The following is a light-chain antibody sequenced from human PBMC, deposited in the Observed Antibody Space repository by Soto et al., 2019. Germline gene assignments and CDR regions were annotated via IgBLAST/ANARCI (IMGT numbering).Light chain of an antibody. CDR1: QSLLHSNGYNY. Sequence: DIVMTQSPLSLPVTPGEPASISCRSSQSLLHSNGYNYLDWYLQKPGQSPQLLIYLGSNRASGVPDRFSGSGSGTDFTLKIIRVEAEDVGVYYCMQALLTPLWTFGQGTKVEIK. V-gene: IGKV2-28*01. CDR3: MQALLTPLWT. CDR2: LGS. J-gene: IGKJ1*01.